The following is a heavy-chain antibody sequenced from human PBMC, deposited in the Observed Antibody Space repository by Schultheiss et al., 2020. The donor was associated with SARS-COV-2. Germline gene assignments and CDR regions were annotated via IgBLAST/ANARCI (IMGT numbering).Heavy chain of an antibody. CDR1: GYTFTGYY. V-gene: IGHV1-2*02. J-gene: IGHJ5*02. Sequence: ASVKVSCKASGYTFTGYYMHWVRQAPGQGLEWMGWINPNSGGTNYAQKFQGRVTMTTDTSTSTAYMELSSLRSEDTAVYYCATGLFGSFDTWGQGTLVTVSS. CDR2: INPNSGGT. D-gene: IGHD3-3*01. CDR3: ATGLFGSFDT.